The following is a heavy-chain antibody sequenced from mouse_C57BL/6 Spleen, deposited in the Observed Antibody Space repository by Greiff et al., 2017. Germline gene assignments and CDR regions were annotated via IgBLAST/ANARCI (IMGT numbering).Heavy chain of an antibody. CDR2: IDPEDGET. D-gene: IGHD1-1*01. CDR3: ARSTITTVVEEDYFDD. V-gene: IGHV14-2*01. CDR1: GFNIKDYY. Sequence: VQLKESGAELVKPGASVKLSCTASGFNIKDYYMHWVKQRTEQGLEWIGRIDPEDGETKYAPKFQGKATITADTSSNTAYLQLSSLTSEDTAVYYCARSTITTVVEEDYFDDWGQGTTLTVSS. J-gene: IGHJ2*01.